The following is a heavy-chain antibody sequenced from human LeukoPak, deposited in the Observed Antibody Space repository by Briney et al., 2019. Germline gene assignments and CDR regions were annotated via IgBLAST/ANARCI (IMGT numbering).Heavy chain of an antibody. V-gene: IGHV4-38-2*01. D-gene: IGHD2-8*01. Sequence: SETLSLTCAVSGYSISSGYYWGWIRQPPGKGLEWIGSIYQSGSTYYNPSLKSRATISVETSKNQFSLKVSSVTAADTAMYYCARHGAGTIGLKVYALNYMDVWGKGTTVTVSS. CDR3: ARHGAGTIGLKVYALNYMDV. CDR2: IYQSGST. J-gene: IGHJ6*03. CDR1: GYSISSGYY.